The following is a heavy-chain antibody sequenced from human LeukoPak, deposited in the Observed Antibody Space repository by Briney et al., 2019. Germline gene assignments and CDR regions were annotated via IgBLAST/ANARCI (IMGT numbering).Heavy chain of an antibody. V-gene: IGHV3-23*01. CDR3: AKHSSDTGGYSILPYFDY. CDR1: GLPFSTYP. CDR2: FRGSGDST. J-gene: IGHJ4*02. D-gene: IGHD3-22*01. Sequence: PGGSLRLSFAASGLPFSTYPMSWAPQAPGRGREWVSPFRGSGDSTYYADSVKGRFTISRDNSKNTLYLQMNSLRAEDTAVYYCAKHSSDTGGYSILPYFDYWGQGTLVTVSS.